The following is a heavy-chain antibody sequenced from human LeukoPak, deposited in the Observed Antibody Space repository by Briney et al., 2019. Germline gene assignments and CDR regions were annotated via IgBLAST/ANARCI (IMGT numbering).Heavy chain of an antibody. CDR1: GFTFSSYA. CDR2: ISYDGSNK. D-gene: IGHD6-19*01. J-gene: IGHJ4*02. V-gene: IGHV3-30-3*01. CDR3: ARSIAVAGTFDY. Sequence: GRSLRLSCAASGFTFSSYAMHWVRQAPGKGLEWVAVISYDGSNKYYADSVKGRFTISRDNSKNTLYLQMSSLRSEDTAVYYCARSIAVAGTFDYWGQGTLVTVSS.